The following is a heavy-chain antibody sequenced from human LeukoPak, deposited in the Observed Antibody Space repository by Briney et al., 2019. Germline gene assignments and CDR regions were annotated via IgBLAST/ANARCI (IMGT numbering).Heavy chain of an antibody. CDR1: DVSISNYY. J-gene: IGHJ4*02. CDR2: LYISRHT. Sequence: PSETLSLTCTVSDVSISNYYWSWIRQPAGKGLEGIGRLYISRHTDYNPSLKSRVTMSVDTSNNQFSLRLTSVTAADTAIYYCARESRVLIGDGYYLDSWGPGTLITVSS. V-gene: IGHV4-4*07. CDR3: ARESRVLIGDGYYLDS. D-gene: IGHD3-3*01.